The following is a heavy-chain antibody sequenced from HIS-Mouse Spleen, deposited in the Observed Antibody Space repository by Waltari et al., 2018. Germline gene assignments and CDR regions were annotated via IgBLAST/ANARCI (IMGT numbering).Heavy chain of an antibody. CDR2: ISYDGRNK. CDR3: AKASSGWLDY. J-gene: IGHJ4*02. V-gene: IGHV3-30*18. Sequence: QVQLVESGGGVVQPGRSLRLSCAASGFTFSSYGMHWVRQAPGKGLEWVAVISYDGRNKYYAESVKGRFTISRDNSKNTLYLQMNSLRAEDTAVYYCAKASSGWLDYWGQGTLVTVSS. CDR1: GFTFSSYG. D-gene: IGHD6-19*01.